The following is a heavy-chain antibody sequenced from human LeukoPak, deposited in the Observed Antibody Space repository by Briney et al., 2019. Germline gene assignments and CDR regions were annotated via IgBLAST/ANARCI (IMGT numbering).Heavy chain of an antibody. Sequence: SETLSLTCAVYGGSFSGYYWSWIRQPPGKGLEWIGEINHSGSTNYNPSLKSRVTISADTSKNQFSLKLSSVTAADTAVYYCAREAAAAGTTYWYFDLWGRGTLVAVSS. CDR2: INHSGST. CDR1: GGSFSGYY. D-gene: IGHD6-13*01. CDR3: AREAAAAGTTYWYFDL. J-gene: IGHJ2*01. V-gene: IGHV4-34*01.